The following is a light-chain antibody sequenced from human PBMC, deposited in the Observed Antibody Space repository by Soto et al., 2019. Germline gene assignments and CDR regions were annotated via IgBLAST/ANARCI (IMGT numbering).Light chain of an antibody. CDR2: DVS. CDR3: GSYTSTSTHYV. CDR1: SSDVGGSNY. J-gene: IGLJ1*01. Sequence: QSALTQPASVSGSPGQSITISCTGTSSDVGGSNYVSWYQQHPGKAPKLMIYDVSNRPSGVSNRFSGSKSGNTASLTISGLHAEDEADYYCGSYTSTSTHYVFGTGTKVTVL. V-gene: IGLV2-14*03.